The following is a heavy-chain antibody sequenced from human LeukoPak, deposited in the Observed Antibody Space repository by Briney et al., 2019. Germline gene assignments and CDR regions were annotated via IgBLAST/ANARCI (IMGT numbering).Heavy chain of an antibody. CDR3: ARGLAANYFFDY. D-gene: IGHD6-13*01. J-gene: IGHJ4*02. V-gene: IGHV4-31*02. Sequence: SETLSLTCTVSGGSINSGGYYWSWIRQHPGKGLEWIGYSYYSGNTYYNPSLKNPVTLSVDTSKNRFSLKVISLTAADTAVYYCARGLAANYFFDYWGQGTLVTVSS. CDR1: GGSINSGGYY. CDR2: SYYSGNT.